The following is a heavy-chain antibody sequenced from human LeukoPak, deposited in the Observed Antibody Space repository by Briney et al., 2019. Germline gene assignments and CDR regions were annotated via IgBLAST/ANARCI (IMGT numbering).Heavy chain of an antibody. D-gene: IGHD2-2*01. Sequence: ASVKVSCKASGYTFTSYFMHWVRQAPGQGLEWMGIINPSGGSTSYAQKFQGRVTITADESTSTAYMELSSLRSEDTAVYYCAREASELCSSTSCQVVGDYYYYGMDVWGQGTTVTVSS. V-gene: IGHV1-46*01. CDR3: AREASELCSSTSCQVVGDYYYYGMDV. CDR1: GYTFTSYF. CDR2: INPSGGST. J-gene: IGHJ6*02.